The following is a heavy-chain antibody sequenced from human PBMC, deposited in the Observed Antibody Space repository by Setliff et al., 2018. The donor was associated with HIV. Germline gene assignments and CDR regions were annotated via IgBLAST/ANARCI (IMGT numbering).Heavy chain of an antibody. CDR3: ARDRHSSGLGSYGP. D-gene: IGHD3-10*01. J-gene: IGHJ5*02. CDR1: GASISSGGYY. Sequence: SETLSLTCTVSGASISSGGYYWSWIRQHPGKGLEWIGYIYYSGSTYYNPSLKSRVTISVDTSKNQFSLKLSSVTAADTAVYYCARDRHSSGLGSYGPWGPGTLVTVSS. V-gene: IGHV4-31*03. CDR2: IYYSGST.